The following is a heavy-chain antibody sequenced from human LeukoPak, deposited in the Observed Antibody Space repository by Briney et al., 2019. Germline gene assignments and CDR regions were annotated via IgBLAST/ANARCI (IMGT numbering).Heavy chain of an antibody. CDR3: ARAGYSYDSFDY. CDR1: GFTFSSYW. J-gene: IGHJ4*02. V-gene: IGHV3-74*01. CDR2: INSDGSST. D-gene: IGHD5-18*01. Sequence: GGSLRLSCAASGFTFSSYWMHWVRQAPGKGLVWVSRINSDGSSTSYVDSVKGRFTISRDNAKNTLYLQMNSLRAEDTAVYYCARAGYSYDSFDYWGQGTLVTVSS.